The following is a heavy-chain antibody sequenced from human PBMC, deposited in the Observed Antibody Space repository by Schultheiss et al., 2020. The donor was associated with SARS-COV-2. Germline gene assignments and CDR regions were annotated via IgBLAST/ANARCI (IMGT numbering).Heavy chain of an antibody. CDR2: IYYSGST. D-gene: IGHD4-17*01. CDR1: GGSISSGGYY. V-gene: IGHV4-39*01. J-gene: IGHJ4*02. CDR3: ARITANDYGDYGGAYYFDY. Sequence: SETLSLTCTVSGGSISSGGYYWSWIRQPPGKGLEWIGSIYYSGSTYYNPSLKSRVTISVDTSKNQFSLKLSSVTAADTAVYYCARITANDYGDYGGAYYFDYWGQGTLVTVSS.